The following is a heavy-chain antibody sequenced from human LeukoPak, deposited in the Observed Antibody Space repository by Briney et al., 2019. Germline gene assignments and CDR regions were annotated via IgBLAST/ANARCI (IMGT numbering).Heavy chain of an antibody. J-gene: IGHJ4*02. CDR2: INHSGST. CDR1: GGSFSGYY. Sequence: PSETLSLTCAVYGGSFSGYYWSWIRQPPGKGLEWIGEINHSGSTNYNPSLKSRVTISVDTSKNQFSLKLSSVTAADTAVYYCARAPFSTGDYYFDYWSQGTLVTVSS. D-gene: IGHD2/OR15-2a*01. CDR3: ARAPFSTGDYYFDY. V-gene: IGHV4-34*01.